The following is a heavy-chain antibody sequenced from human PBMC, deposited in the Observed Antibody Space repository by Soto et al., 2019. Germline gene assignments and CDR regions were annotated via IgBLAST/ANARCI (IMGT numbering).Heavy chain of an antibody. CDR1: GFTFDDYA. D-gene: IGHD2-2*01. J-gene: IGHJ6*02. V-gene: IGHV3-9*01. Sequence: EVQLVESGGGLVQPGRSLTLSCAASGFTFDDYAMHWVRQAPGKGLEWVSGISWNSDTIGYADSVRGRFTISRDNAENSLYLQMNSLGAEDTALYYCAKYKGPRNCSNRNCFWVALGMDVWGQGTTVTVSS. CDR2: ISWNSDTI. CDR3: AKYKGPRNCSNRNCFWVALGMDV.